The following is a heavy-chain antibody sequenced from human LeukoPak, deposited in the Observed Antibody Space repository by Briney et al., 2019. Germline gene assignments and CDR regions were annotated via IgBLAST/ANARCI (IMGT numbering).Heavy chain of an antibody. CDR1: GGSFSAYC. CDR2: INHRGDT. D-gene: IGHD1-1*01. V-gene: IGHV4-34*01. Sequence: SETLSLTCAVYGGSFSAYCWSWIRQSPGKGLEWIAEINHRGDTNYNPSVKSRVSISVDTSKNQFSLKVTSLTAADTAVYYCARGPTISETGYFDYWGQGTLVTVSS. J-gene: IGHJ4*03. CDR3: ARGPTISETGYFDY.